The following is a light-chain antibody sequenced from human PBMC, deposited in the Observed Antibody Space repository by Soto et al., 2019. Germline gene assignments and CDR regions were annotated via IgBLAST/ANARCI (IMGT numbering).Light chain of an antibody. Sequence: DIVMTQSPLPLPVTPGEPASISCRASQSLLHRNGYNYLDWYLQKPGQSPQLLIYLGSNRASGVPDRFRGSGSGKDFTLTISRVEAEDVGVYYCMQALQTPITFGQGTRLEIK. V-gene: IGKV2-28*01. CDR2: LGS. CDR1: QSLLHRNGYNY. CDR3: MQALQTPIT. J-gene: IGKJ5*01.